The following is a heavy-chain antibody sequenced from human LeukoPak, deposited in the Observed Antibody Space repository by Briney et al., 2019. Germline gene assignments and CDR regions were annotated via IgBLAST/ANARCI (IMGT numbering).Heavy chain of an antibody. J-gene: IGHJ5*02. CDR1: GGSFSGYY. Sequence: SETLSLTCAVYGGSFSGYYWSWIRQPPGKGLEWIGEINHSGSTNYNPSLKSRVTISVDTSKNQFSLKLSSVTAADTAVYYCARKEYGDYRRFDPWGQGTLVTVSS. V-gene: IGHV4-34*01. CDR3: ARKEYGDYRRFDP. D-gene: IGHD4-11*01. CDR2: INHSGST.